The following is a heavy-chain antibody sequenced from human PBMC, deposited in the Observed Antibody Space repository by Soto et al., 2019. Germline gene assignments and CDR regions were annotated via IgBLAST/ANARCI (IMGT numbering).Heavy chain of an antibody. D-gene: IGHD7-27*01. Sequence: GESLKISCKGSGYSFTSYWIGWVRQMPGKGLEWMGIIYPGDSDTRYSPSFQGQVTISADKSISTAYLQWSSLKASDTAMYYCARRALTKGYYYYYYMDVWGKGTTVTVSS. CDR1: GYSFTSYW. J-gene: IGHJ6*03. V-gene: IGHV5-51*01. CDR3: ARRALTKGYYYYYYMDV. CDR2: IYPGDSDT.